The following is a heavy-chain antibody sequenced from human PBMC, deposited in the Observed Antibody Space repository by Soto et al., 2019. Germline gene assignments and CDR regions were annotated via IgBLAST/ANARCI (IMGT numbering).Heavy chain of an antibody. CDR2: IDPSDSYT. D-gene: IGHD4-17*01. CDR3: AKGNRATVVPRWAFDI. Sequence: PVESLKISCKGSGYSFTSYCISWVRQMPGKGLEWMGRIDPSDSYTNYSPSFQGHVTISADKSISTAYLQWSSLRAEDTAVYYCAKGNRATVVPRWAFDIWGQGTMVTVSS. J-gene: IGHJ3*02. CDR1: GYSFTSYC. V-gene: IGHV5-10-1*01.